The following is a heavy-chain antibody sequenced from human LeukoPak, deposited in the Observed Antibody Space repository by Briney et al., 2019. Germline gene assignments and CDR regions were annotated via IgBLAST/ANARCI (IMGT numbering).Heavy chain of an antibody. D-gene: IGHD3-16*02. Sequence: ASVKDSFKSSGHTFTSYVINSVGQPSGQGRAWMGWMNSKRSNKCYAHKFQVRDTITRNTSISTAYMELCSLRSEDAAVYYCATYLPRTFGGVIAPNDYYYYYMDVWGKGTTVTISS. V-gene: IGHV1-8*03. CDR1: GHTFTSYV. J-gene: IGHJ6*03. CDR2: MNSKRSNK. CDR3: ATYLPRTFGGVIAPNDYYYYYMDV.